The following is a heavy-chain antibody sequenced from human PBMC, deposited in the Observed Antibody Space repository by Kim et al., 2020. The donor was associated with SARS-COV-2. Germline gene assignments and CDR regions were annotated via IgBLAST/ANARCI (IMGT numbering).Heavy chain of an antibody. D-gene: IGHD6-19*01. CDR3: AKDHPSSGWPTFDS. CDR2: VNNNNNP. V-gene: IGHV3-23*05. J-gene: IGHJ4*02. Sequence: GGSLRLSCAASGFTFSRRAMSWVRQVPGKGLEWIASVNNNNNPYYADSVKGRFTVSRDITKDTLYLQMNSLRAEDTALYYCAKDHPSSGWPTFDSWGQGTLGAVSS. CDR1: GFTFSRRA.